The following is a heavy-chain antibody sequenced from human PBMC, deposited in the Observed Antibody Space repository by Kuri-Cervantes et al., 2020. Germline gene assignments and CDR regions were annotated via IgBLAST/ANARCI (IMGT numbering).Heavy chain of an antibody. Sequence: GESLKISCAASEFTVSSNYMSWVRQAPGKGLEWVSVIYSGGSTYYADSVKGRFTISRDNSKNTLYLQMNSLRAEDTAVYYCAKVRYYYGSGTSFYGMDVWGQGTTVTVSS. CDR3: AKVRYYYGSGTSFYGMDV. CDR1: EFTVSSNY. CDR2: IYSGGST. D-gene: IGHD3-10*01. V-gene: IGHV3-53*05. J-gene: IGHJ6*02.